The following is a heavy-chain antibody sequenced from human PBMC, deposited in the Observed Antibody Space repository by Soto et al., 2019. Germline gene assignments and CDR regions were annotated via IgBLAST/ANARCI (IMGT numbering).Heavy chain of an antibody. J-gene: IGHJ4*02. V-gene: IGHV3-30-3*01. CDR2: ILHDGNNK. Sequence: QVQLVESRGGVVQPGRSLRLSCAASGFTFSNYIMHWVRQAPGKGLEWVAIILHDGNNKYYADSVKGRFTISRDNSKNTLYLQMNSLSTEDTAIYYCARDDEGGSYCDLGYWGQGTLVTVSS. CDR1: GFTFSNYI. D-gene: IGHD3-10*01. CDR3: ARDDEGGSYCDLGY.